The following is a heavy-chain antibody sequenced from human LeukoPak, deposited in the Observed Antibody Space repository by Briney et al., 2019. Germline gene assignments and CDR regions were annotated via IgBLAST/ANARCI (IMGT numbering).Heavy chain of an antibody. CDR1: RFTFNSYA. J-gene: IGHJ4*02. CDR3: ARNENSGWGYFHY. D-gene: IGHD5-12*01. V-gene: IGHV3-23*01. CDR2: IGGSNGIT. Sequence: GGSLRLSCAASRFTFNSYAMGGVRQAPGKGLEWVSVIGGSNGITFYVGSVKGRFTISRDNSKDTLYLQMNSLRAEDTAVYYCARNENSGWGYFHYWAQGPLVPVSS.